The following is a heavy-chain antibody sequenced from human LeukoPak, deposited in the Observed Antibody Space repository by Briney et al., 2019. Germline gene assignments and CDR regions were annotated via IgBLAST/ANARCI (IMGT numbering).Heavy chain of an antibody. D-gene: IGHD6-13*01. CDR3: ARDSSPGYYYYGMDV. Sequence: PSETLSLTCTVSGGSISSGGYSWSWIRQHPGKGLEWIGYIYYSGSTYYNPSLKSRVTISVDTSKNQFSLKLSSVTAADTAVYYCARDSSPGYYYYGMDVWGQGTTVTVSS. V-gene: IGHV4-31*03. CDR1: GGSISSGGYS. CDR2: IYYSGST. J-gene: IGHJ6*02.